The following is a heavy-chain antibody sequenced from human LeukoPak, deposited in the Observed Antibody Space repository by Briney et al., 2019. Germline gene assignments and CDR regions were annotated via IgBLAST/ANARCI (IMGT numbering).Heavy chain of an antibody. Sequence: GESLKISCKGSGYSFTSYWIGWVRQMPGKGLEWMGIIYPGDSDTRYSPSFQGQVTILADKSISTAYLQWSSLKASDTAMYYCASGSYYCGGDCLWDWYFDLWGRGTLVTVSS. CDR3: ASGSYYCGGDCLWDWYFDL. CDR1: GYSFTSYW. J-gene: IGHJ2*01. V-gene: IGHV5-51*01. D-gene: IGHD2-21*02. CDR2: IYPGDSDT.